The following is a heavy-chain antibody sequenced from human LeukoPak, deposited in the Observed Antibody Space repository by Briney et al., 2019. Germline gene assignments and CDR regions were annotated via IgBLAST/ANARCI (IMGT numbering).Heavy chain of an antibody. J-gene: IGHJ6*02. Sequence: ASVKVSCKASGYTFTSYAMHWVRQAPGQRLEWMGWINAGNGNTKYSQKFQGRVTMARNTSISTAYMELSSLRSEDTAVYYCARVFRTPYYYYYGMDVWGQGTTVTVSS. CDR1: GYTFTSYA. V-gene: IGHV1-3*01. CDR2: INAGNGNT. CDR3: ARVFRTPYYYYYGMDV. D-gene: IGHD1-14*01.